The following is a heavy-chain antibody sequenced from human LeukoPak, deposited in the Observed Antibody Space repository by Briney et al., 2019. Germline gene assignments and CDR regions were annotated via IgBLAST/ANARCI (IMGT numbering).Heavy chain of an antibody. J-gene: IGHJ5*02. V-gene: IGHV4-39*01. CDR1: GGSISSYY. D-gene: IGHD1-26*01. CDR3: ARHREWENWFDP. CDR2: IYYSGST. Sequence: SETLSLTCTVSGGSISSYYWGWIRQPPGKGLEWIGSIYYSGSTYYNPSLKSRVTISVDTSKNQFSLKLSSVTAADAAVYYCARHREWENWFDPWGQGTLVTVSS.